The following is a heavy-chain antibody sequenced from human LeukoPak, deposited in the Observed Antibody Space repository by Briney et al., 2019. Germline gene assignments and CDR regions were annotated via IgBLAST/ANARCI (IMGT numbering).Heavy chain of an antibody. D-gene: IGHD3-22*01. J-gene: IGHJ3*02. Sequence: PGGSLRLSYAPSGFTFSSYAMSWVRQAPGKGLEWVAVISGGGSGTYYADSVRGRFTISRDNSKNTVYLQMNSLRAEDTAIYYYAKAVGSSGYFSRDAFDIWGQGTMVTVSS. CDR1: GFTFSSYA. CDR3: AKAVGSSGYFSRDAFDI. V-gene: IGHV3-23*01. CDR2: ISGGGSGT.